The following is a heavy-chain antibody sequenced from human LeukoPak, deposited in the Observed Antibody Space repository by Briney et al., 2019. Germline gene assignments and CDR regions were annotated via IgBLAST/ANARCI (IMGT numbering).Heavy chain of an antibody. CDR3: AKAPVTTCSGAYCYPFDY. D-gene: IGHD2-15*01. Sequence: GGSLRLSCEASGFTFTTYSMTWVRQAPGKGLEWVSIISSGSSAIFSADALKGRFTISRDDAKNLLYLDMNSLRAGDAAVYYCAKAPVTTCSGAYCYPFDYWSQGTLVTVSS. V-gene: IGHV3-21*04. CDR1: GFTFTTYS. CDR2: ISSGSSAI. J-gene: IGHJ4*02.